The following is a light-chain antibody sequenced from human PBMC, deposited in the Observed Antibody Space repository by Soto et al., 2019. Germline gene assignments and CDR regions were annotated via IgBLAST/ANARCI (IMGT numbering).Light chain of an antibody. CDR3: QQFNNYPIA. CDR1: QGISSA. Sequence: AIQLTQSPSSLSASVGDRVTITCRASQGISSALAWYQQKPGKAPKLLIYDVSSLESGVPSRFSGSGSGTDFTLTISSLQPEDFATYYCQQFNNYPIAFGQGTRLEIK. CDR2: DVS. V-gene: IGKV1D-13*01. J-gene: IGKJ5*01.